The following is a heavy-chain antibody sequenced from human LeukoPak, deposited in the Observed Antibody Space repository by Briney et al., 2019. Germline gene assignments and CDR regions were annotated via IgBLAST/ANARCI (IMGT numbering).Heavy chain of an antibody. CDR3: ARVVTPRYCTSTSCYSKGWFDP. CDR1: GGTFRRFA. CDR2: IIPIFGSA. J-gene: IGHJ5*02. Sequence: SVKVSCKASGGTFRRFAMSWVRQAPGQGLEWMGGIIPIFGSANYTQKFQGRVTITTDESTSTAYMELSNLRSEDTAVYYCARVVTPRYCTSTSCYSKGWFDPWGQGTLVTVSS. V-gene: IGHV1-69*05. D-gene: IGHD2-2*01.